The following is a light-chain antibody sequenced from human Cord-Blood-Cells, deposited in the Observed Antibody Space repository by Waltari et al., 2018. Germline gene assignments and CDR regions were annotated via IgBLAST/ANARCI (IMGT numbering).Light chain of an antibody. CDR3: QQYGSSPPIT. CDR1: QSVSSSY. V-gene: IGKV3-20*01. CDR2: GAS. Sequence: EIVLTQSPGTLSLSPGERATLSCRASQSVSSSYLAWYQQKPGQAPRLLIYGASSRATSIPDRVSGSGSGTDFTLTISRLEPEEFAVYYCQQYGSSPPITFGQGTKVEIK. J-gene: IGKJ1*01.